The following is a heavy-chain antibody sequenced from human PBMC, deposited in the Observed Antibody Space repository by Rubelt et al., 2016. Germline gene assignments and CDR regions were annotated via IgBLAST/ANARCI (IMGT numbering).Heavy chain of an antibody. CDR1: GYTFTSYA. CDR3: ARATLLGYCSGGSCSRAFDI. CDR2: NNAGNGNT. D-gene: IGHD2-15*01. J-gene: IGHJ3*02. Sequence: QVQLVQSGAEVKKPGASVKVSCKASGYTFTSYAMHWVRQAPGQRLEWMGWNNAGNGNTKYSQKFQGRVTITRDTAASPAYMELSSLRSEDTAVYYCARATLLGYCSGGSCSRAFDIWGQGTMVTVSS. V-gene: IGHV1-3*01.